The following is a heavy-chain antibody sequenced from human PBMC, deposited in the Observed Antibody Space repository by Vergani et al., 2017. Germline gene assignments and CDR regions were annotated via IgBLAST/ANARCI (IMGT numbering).Heavy chain of an antibody. D-gene: IGHD5-12*01. CDR2: IYYSGST. V-gene: IGHV4-59*01. J-gene: IGHJ4*02. CDR1: GGSISSYY. CDR3: ACDGPGGYDWYYFDY. Sequence: QVQLQESGPGLVKPSETLSLTCTVSGGSISSYYWSWIRQPPGKGLEWIGYIYYSGSTNYNPSLKSRVTISVDTSKNQFSLKLSSVTAADTAVYYCACDGPGGYDWYYFDYWGQGTLVTVSS.